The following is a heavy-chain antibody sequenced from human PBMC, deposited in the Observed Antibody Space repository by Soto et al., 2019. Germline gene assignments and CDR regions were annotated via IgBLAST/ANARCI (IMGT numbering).Heavy chain of an antibody. Sequence: QVQLQESGPGLVKPSQTLSLTCNVSGGSISSGGYYWSWIRQHPGKGLEWIGYIYYSGSTYYNPSLKSRVXXSXDXXKNQFSLKLTSVTAADTALYYCARGRGGYDKVWSYWGQGTLVTVSS. D-gene: IGHD5-12*01. V-gene: IGHV4-31*03. CDR3: ARGRGGYDKVWSY. CDR2: IYYSGST. J-gene: IGHJ4*02. CDR1: GGSISSGGYY.